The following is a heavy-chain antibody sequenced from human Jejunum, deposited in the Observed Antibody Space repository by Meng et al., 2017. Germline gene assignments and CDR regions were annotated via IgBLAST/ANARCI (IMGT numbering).Heavy chain of an antibody. CDR3: ARETYANGWYTYFNY. Sequence: QVRLVQSGAEVKKPGASVKFSYKSSGYTFNLFSMHWVRQAPGQRPEWLGWINYGNDNTRYSQKFQGRITITRDRSATTTYMELSSLRSEDTAIYYCARETYANGWYTYFNYWGQGTLVTVSS. J-gene: IGHJ4*02. V-gene: IGHV1-3*01. CDR1: GYTFNLFS. CDR2: INYGNDNT. D-gene: IGHD6-19*01.